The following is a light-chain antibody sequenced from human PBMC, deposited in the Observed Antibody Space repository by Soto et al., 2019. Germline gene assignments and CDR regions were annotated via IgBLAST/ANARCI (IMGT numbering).Light chain of an antibody. CDR3: QQGHNWPLT. Sequence: EIVMTQSPATLSVSPGESATLSCRASPSISSELAWYQQKPGQPPRLLTYGASTRATGVPARFTGSGSGSDFTLTVSGLQSEEFAVYYCQQGHNWPLTFGQGTRLEI. V-gene: IGKV3-15*01. CDR1: PSISSE. CDR2: GAS. J-gene: IGKJ2*01.